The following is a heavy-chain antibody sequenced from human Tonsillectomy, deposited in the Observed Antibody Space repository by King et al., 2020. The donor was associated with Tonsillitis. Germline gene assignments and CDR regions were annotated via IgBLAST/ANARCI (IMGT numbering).Heavy chain of an antibody. J-gene: IGHJ3*02. CDR1: GGSFSGYY. V-gene: IGHV4-34*01. CDR3: AGTSQYYDFWSGYYFAFDI. Sequence: VQLQQWGAGLLKPSETLSLTCAVYGGSFSGYYWSWIRQPPGKGLEWIGEINHSGSTNYNPSLKSRVTISVDTSKNQFSLKLSSVTAADTAVYYCAGTSQYYDFWSGYYFAFDIWGQGTMVTVSS. CDR2: INHSGST. D-gene: IGHD3-3*01.